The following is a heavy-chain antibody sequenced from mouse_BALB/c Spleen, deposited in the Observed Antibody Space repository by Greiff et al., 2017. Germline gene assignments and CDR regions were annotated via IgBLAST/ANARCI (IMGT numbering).Heavy chain of an antibody. J-gene: IGHJ1*01. V-gene: IGHV5-6-2*01. CDR2: INSNGGST. CDR3: ARQDEVARYFDV. D-gene: IGHD1-1*01. Sequence: EVQGVESGGGLVKLGGSLKLSCAASGFTFSSYYMSWVRQTPEKRLELVAAINSNGGSTYYPDTVKGRFTISRDNAKNTLYLQMSSLKSEDTALYYCARQDEVARYFDVWGAGTTVTVSS. CDR1: GFTFSSYY.